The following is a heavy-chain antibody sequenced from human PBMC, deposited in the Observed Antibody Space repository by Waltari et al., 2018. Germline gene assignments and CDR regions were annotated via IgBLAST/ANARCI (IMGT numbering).Heavy chain of an antibody. D-gene: IGHD2-2*01. CDR1: GFTIKDFA. Sequence: QVHLVESGGGVVQSGKSLRLSCAASGFTIKDFAMHWVRQAPGQGLGWVSVISSDGTNKDYADSVKGRFTISRDNSGGTLYLQMNSLRPQDTAIYFCARGDCSSTSCYSLESWGHGTLVTVS. V-gene: IGHV3-30*01. CDR3: ARGDCSSTSCYSLES. CDR2: ISSDGTNK. J-gene: IGHJ1*01.